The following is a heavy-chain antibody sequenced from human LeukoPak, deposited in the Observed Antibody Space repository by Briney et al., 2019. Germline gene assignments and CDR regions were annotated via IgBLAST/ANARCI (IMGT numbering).Heavy chain of an antibody. CDR1: GFSLSTSGMC. V-gene: IGHV4-61*08. J-gene: IGHJ4*02. Sequence: SGPTLVNPTQTLTLTCTFSGFSLSTSGMCVSWIRQPPGKGLEWIGYIYYSGSSNYNPSLKSRVTISVDTSKNQFSLKLSSVTAADTAVYYCARLYPPIYDSSGYYYVWYFDYWGQGTLVTVSS. CDR3: ARLYPPIYDSSGYYYVWYFDY. D-gene: IGHD3-22*01. CDR2: IYYSGSS.